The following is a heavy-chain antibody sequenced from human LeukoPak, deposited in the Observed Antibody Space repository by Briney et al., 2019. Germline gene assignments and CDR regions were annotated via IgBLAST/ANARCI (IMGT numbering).Heavy chain of an antibody. CDR2: IYHSGST. CDR3: AGKYYYDSSGYFYVDY. D-gene: IGHD3-22*01. V-gene: IGHV4-38-2*02. Sequence: SETLSLTCTVSGYSIGTGYYWGWVRRPPGKRLEWIGSIYHSGSTYYNPSLKSRVTISIDTSKNQFSLRLSSVTAADTAVYYCAGKYYYDSSGYFYVDYWGQGTLVTVSS. CDR1: GYSIGTGYY. J-gene: IGHJ4*02.